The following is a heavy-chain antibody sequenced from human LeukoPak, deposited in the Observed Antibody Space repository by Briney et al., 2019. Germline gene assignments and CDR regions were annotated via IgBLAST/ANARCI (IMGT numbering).Heavy chain of an antibody. Sequence: ASETLSLTCTVSGGSISSYYWGWIRQPPGKGLEWIGSIYYSGSTYYNPSLKSRVTISVDTSKNQFSLKLSSVTAADTAVYYCARGLTYYDILTGYFGFDYWGQGTLVTVSS. V-gene: IGHV4-39*07. D-gene: IGHD3-9*01. J-gene: IGHJ4*02. CDR2: IYYSGST. CDR3: ARGLTYYDILTGYFGFDY. CDR1: GGSISSYY.